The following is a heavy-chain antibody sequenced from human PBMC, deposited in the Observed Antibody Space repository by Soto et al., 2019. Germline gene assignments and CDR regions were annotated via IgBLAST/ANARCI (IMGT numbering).Heavy chain of an antibody. CDR3: ARVGYRNWFDP. CDR2: IIPIFGTA. Sequence: GASVKVSGKASGGTFSSYAISWVRQAPGQGLEWMGGIIPIFGTANYAQKFQGRVTITADKSTSTAYMELSSLRSEDTAVYYCARVGYRNWFDPWGQGTLVTVSS. CDR1: GGTFSSYA. J-gene: IGHJ5*02. D-gene: IGHD5-12*01. V-gene: IGHV1-69*06.